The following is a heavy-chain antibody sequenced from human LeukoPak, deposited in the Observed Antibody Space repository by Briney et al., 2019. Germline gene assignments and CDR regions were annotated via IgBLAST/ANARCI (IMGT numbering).Heavy chain of an antibody. V-gene: IGHV3-30*03. CDR3: ASRGSYCSSSSCQNQFYYGMDV. Sequence: GGSLRLSCAASGFTFSSYSMNWVRQAPGKGLEWVAAISYDGSNQYYADSVKGRFTISRDNSENTLYLQMNSLRAEDTAVYYCASRGSYCSSSSCQNQFYYGMDVWGQGTTVTVSS. CDR2: ISYDGSNQ. CDR1: GFTFSSYS. J-gene: IGHJ6*02. D-gene: IGHD2-2*01.